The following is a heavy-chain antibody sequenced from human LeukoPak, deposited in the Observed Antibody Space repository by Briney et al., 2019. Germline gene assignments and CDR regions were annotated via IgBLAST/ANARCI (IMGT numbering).Heavy chain of an antibody. CDR2: ISSGTSYI. CDR1: GFTFNTYT. Sequence: GSLRLSCAASGFTFNTYTMNWVRQAPGKGLEWVSSISSGTSYIYYADSVKGRFTISRDNAKNSLYLQMNSLRAEDTAVYYCARCTTGRTFGSLREIKRSREIDYWGQGTLVTVSS. V-gene: IGHV3-21*01. CDR3: ARCTTGRTFGSLREIKRSREIDY. D-gene: IGHD1-1*01. J-gene: IGHJ4*02.